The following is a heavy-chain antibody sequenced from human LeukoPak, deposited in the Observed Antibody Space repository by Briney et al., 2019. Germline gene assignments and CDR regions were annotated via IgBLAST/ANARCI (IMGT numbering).Heavy chain of an antibody. CDR2: IHTSGST. CDR3: ANSYDGKIVPFDN. Sequence: SETLSLTCTVPDGSISNSFWNWVRQPPGKGLEWIACIHTSGSTNYNPAFKSRDTLSVDTSKSQFSLRLNSGTASDTAVYYCANSYDGKIVPFDNWGQGTLVTVSS. CDR1: DGSISNSF. J-gene: IGHJ4*02. D-gene: IGHD4-23*01. V-gene: IGHV4-4*09.